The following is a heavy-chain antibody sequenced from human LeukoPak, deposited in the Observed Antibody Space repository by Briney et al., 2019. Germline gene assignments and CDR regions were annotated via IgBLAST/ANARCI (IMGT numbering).Heavy chain of an antibody. CDR3: VSLKVSTVRDSFDL. V-gene: IGHV3-7*01. CDR1: GFAFNIYW. D-gene: IGHD3-10*01. CDR2: IKKDGSDK. J-gene: IGHJ3*01. Sequence: GGYLRRYCAASGFAFNIYWMTWVRPAQGKGLEWVANIKKDGSDKHYVDSVRGRFTVSRDNAKSSLYLQMNRLRADDTAVYYCVSLKVSTVRDSFDLWGRGTMVTVSS.